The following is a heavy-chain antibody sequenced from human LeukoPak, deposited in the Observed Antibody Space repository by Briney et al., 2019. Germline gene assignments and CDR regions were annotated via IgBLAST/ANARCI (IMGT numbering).Heavy chain of an antibody. CDR1: GGSISSYY. D-gene: IGHD3-10*01. CDR3: ASPDPLWFGEQATLTPFDY. CDR2: IYYSGST. V-gene: IGHV4-59*01. J-gene: IGHJ4*02. Sequence: SETLSLTCTVSGGSISSYYWSWIRQPPGKGLEWIGYIYYSGSTNYNPSLKSRVTISVDTSKNQFSLKLRSVTAADTAVYYCASPDPLWFGEQATLTPFDYWGQGTLVTVSS.